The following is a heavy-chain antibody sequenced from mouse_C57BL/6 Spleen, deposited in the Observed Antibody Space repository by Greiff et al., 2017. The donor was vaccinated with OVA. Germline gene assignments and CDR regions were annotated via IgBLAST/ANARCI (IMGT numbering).Heavy chain of an antibody. CDR3: ARNLVYDGYSYYAMDY. J-gene: IGHJ4*01. V-gene: IGHV2-2*01. CDR1: GFSLTSYG. CDR2: IWSGGST. Sequence: VMLVESGPGLVQPSQSLSITCTVSGFSLTSYGVHWVRQSPGKGLEWLGVIWSGGSTDYNAAFISRLSISKDNSKSQVFFKMNSLQADDTAIYYGARNLVYDGYSYYAMDYWGQGTSVTVSS. D-gene: IGHD2-3*01.